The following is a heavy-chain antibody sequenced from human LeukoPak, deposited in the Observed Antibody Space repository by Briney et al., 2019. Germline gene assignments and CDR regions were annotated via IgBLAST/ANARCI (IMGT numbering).Heavy chain of an antibody. V-gene: IGHV1-2*02. CDR2: INPNSGGT. CDR3: ARADCSSTSCYNPHFDY. CDR1: GYTFTGYY. D-gene: IGHD2-2*02. J-gene: IGHJ4*02. Sequence: ASVKVSCKASGYTFTGYYMHWVRQAPGQGLEWMGWINPNSGGTNYAQKFQGRVTMTRGTSISTAYMELSRLRSDDTAVYYCARADCSSTSCYNPHFDYWGQGTPVTVSS.